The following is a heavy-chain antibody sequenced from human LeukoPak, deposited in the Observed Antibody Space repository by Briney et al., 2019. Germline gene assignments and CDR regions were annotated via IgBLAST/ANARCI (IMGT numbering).Heavy chain of an antibody. CDR3: ATYLRYCSSTSCPVADV. D-gene: IGHD2-2*01. V-gene: IGHV1-69*05. Sequence: SVKVSCKASGGTFSSYAISWVRQAPGQGLEWMGGIIPIFGTANYAQKFQGRVTITTDESTSTAYMELSSLRSEDTAVYYCATYLRYCSSTSCPVADVWGKGTTVTVSS. CDR1: GGTFSSYA. CDR2: IIPIFGTA. J-gene: IGHJ6*04.